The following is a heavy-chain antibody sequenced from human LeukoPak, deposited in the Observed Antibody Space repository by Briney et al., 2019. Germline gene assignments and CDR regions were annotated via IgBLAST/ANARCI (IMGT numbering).Heavy chain of an antibody. CDR1: RLTFSTYD. J-gene: IGHJ3*01. CDR2: IGKGGDT. V-gene: IGHV3-13*04. D-gene: IGHD5-12*01. Sequence: GGSLRLSCAASRLTFSTYDMHWVRQATGEGLEWVSGIGKGGDTYYVGSVKGRFTISRENAKNSLYLQMNSLRSGDTAVYYCARGGYSGFDVWGQGTVVTVSS. CDR3: ARGGYSGFDV.